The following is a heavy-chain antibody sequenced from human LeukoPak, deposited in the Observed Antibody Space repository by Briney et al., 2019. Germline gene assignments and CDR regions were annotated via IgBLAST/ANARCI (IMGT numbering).Heavy chain of an antibody. CDR2: SYYSGST. V-gene: IGHV4-39*01. D-gene: IGHD2-2*01. CDR3: ARLADCSSTRCHDY. J-gene: IGHJ4*02. CDR1: GGSISSRTYY. Sequence: SETLSLTCTVSGGSISSRTYYWGWIRQAPGKGLEWIGSSYYSGSTYYNPSLKSRVTISVDTSKNQFSLKLRSVTAADTAVYYRARLADCSSTRCHDYWGQGTLVTVSS.